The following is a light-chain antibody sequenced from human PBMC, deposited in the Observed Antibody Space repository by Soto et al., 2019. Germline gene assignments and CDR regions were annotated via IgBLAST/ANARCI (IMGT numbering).Light chain of an antibody. CDR3: SSYTSSSTPVV. CDR2: EVS. V-gene: IGLV2-14*01. J-gene: IGLJ2*01. CDR1: SSDVGDYNY. Sequence: QSALTQPASVSGSPGQSITISCTGTSSDVGDYNYVSWYQQHPGKAPKLMIYEVSNRPSGVSNRLSGSKSGNTASLTISGLQAEDEADYYCSSYTSSSTPVVFGGGTKLTVL.